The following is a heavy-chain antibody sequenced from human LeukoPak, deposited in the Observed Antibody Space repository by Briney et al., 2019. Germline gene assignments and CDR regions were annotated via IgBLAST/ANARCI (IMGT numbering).Heavy chain of an antibody. CDR1: GFTFNNAW. CDR3: TTQVGATAVFFNYFDY. V-gene: IGHV3-15*01. CDR2: IKSKTDGGTT. D-gene: IGHD1-26*01. J-gene: IGHJ4*02. Sequence: GGSLRLSCAASGFTFNNAWMTWVRQAPGKGLEWVGRIKSKTDGGTTDYAAPVKGRFTISRDDSKNTLYLQMNGLKTEDTAVYYCTTQVGATAVFFNYFDYWGQGTLVTVSS.